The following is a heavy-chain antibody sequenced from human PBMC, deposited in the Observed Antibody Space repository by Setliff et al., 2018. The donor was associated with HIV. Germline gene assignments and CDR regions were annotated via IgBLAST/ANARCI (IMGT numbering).Heavy chain of an antibody. CDR1: GYTFTGYY. Sequence: ASVKVSCKASGYTFTGYYVHWVRQAPGQGLEWMGRIIPNSGGTNYAQKFQGRVTMTRDTSISTAYMELTRLRSDDTAVYYCARARDDYGGNFYWYFDLWGRGTLVTVSS. J-gene: IGHJ2*01. CDR3: ARARDDYGGNFYWYFDL. CDR2: IIPNSGGT. D-gene: IGHD4-17*01. V-gene: IGHV1-2*06.